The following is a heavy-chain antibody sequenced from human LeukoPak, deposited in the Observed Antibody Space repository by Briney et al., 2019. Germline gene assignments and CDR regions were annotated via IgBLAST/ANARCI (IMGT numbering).Heavy chain of an antibody. D-gene: IGHD4-17*01. J-gene: IGHJ4*02. Sequence: GGSLRLSCAASGFTFSSYSMNWVRQAPGKGLEWVSSISSSSSYIYYADSVKGRFTISRDNAKNSLYLQMNSLRAEDTAVYYCARVQGRPNDYGDYADSFDYWGQGTLVTVSS. CDR1: GFTFSSYS. CDR2: ISSSSSYI. CDR3: ARVQGRPNDYGDYADSFDY. V-gene: IGHV3-21*01.